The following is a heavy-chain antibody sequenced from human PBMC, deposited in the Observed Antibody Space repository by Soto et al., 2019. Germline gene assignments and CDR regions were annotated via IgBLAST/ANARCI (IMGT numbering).Heavy chain of an antibody. V-gene: IGHV3-30*18. CDR1: GFTFNNYG. Sequence: GGSLRRSCAASGFTFNNYGMHWVRQAPGKGLERVASIAYDGAHKNEADSAEGRFTVSKDNSKNTVYLQMNSLRTEDTDVYYCAKAWVISGRSGPLDYWGQGTLVTVSS. J-gene: IGHJ4*02. D-gene: IGHD6-25*01. CDR2: IAYDGAHK. CDR3: AKAWVISGRSGPLDY.